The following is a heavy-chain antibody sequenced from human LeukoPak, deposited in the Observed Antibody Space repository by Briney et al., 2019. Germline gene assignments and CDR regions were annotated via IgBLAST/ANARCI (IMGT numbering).Heavy chain of an antibody. J-gene: IGHJ6*03. CDR3: ARSPGQLWLGSVHYYYYMDV. Sequence: ASVKVSCKASGYSFTSYYMHWVRQAPGQGLEWMGLINPSGSSTTYAQKFQGRVTMTRDMSTSTDYMELTSLTSDDTAVCYCARSPGQLWLGSVHYYYYMDVWGKGTTVTVSS. CDR1: GYSFTSYY. CDR2: INPSGSST. V-gene: IGHV1-46*01. D-gene: IGHD5-18*01.